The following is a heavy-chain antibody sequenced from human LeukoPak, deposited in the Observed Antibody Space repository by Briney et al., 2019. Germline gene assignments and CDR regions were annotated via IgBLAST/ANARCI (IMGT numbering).Heavy chain of an antibody. CDR2: IYTSGST. CDR1: GGSISSSSYY. J-gene: IGHJ6*03. CDR3: ARVTVVPAAMTSYYYYMDV. V-gene: IGHV4-61*02. Sequence: PSETLSLTCTVSGGSISSSSYYWSWIRQPAGKGLEWIGRIYTSGSTNYNPSLKSRVTMSVDTSKNQFSLKLSSVTAADTAVYYCARVTVVPAAMTSYYYYMDVWGKGTTVTVSS. D-gene: IGHD2-2*01.